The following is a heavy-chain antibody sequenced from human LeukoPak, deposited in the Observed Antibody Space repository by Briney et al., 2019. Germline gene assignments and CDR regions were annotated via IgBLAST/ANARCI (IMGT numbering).Heavy chain of an antibody. CDR3: ASSGGQWLVTSMFDY. D-gene: IGHD6-19*01. CDR2: IYYSGST. J-gene: IGHJ4*02. V-gene: IGHV4-59*01. CDR1: GGSISSYY. Sequence: PSEILSLTCTVSGGSISSYYWSWIRQPPGKGLEWIGYIYYSGSTNYNPSLKSRVTISVDTSKNQFSLKLSSVTAADTAVYYCASSGGQWLVTSMFDYWGQGTLVTVSS.